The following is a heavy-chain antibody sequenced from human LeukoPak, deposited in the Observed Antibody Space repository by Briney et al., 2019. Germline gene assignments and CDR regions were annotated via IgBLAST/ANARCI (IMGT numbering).Heavy chain of an antibody. J-gene: IGHJ4*02. CDR2: ISSSSYI. CDR1: GFTFSTYS. V-gene: IGHV3-21*01. D-gene: IGHD4-17*01. CDR3: ARDLYGDYSLDY. Sequence: AGGSLRLSCAASGFTFSTYSMNWVRQAPGMGLEWVSSISSSSYIYYADSVKGRFTISRDNAKNSLYLQMNSLRAEDTAVYYCARDLYGDYSLDYWGQGALVTVSS.